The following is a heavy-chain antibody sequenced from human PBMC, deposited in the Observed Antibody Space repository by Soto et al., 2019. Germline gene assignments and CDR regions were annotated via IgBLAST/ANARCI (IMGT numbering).Heavy chain of an antibody. J-gene: IGHJ1*01. V-gene: IGHV4-59*12. CDR2: SYYSGST. CDR3: AGYSNSWSKYVKH. CDR1: GFSISSYY. D-gene: IGHD6-13*01. Sequence: SETLSLTCTFSGFSISSYYWSWIRQPPGKGLEWIGYSYYSGSTNYNPSLKSRVSFSMDPSKNQFSLKLNSVMAADTAVYYCAGYSNSWSKYVKHWGRGSLVTVSS.